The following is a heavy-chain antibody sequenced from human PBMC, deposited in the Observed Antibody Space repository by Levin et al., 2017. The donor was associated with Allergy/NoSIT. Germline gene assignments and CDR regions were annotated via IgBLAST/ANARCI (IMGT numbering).Heavy chain of an antibody. J-gene: IGHJ6*03. CDR3: ARGDYYFYYYMDV. V-gene: IGHV4-31*03. Sequence: SETLSLTCTVSGGSISSGASYWSWIRQPPGKGLEWIGYIYYTGSTYYNPSLRSRVDISVDTSKNQFSLNLSSVTAADTAMYYCARGDYYFYYYMDVWGKGSTVTVSS. CDR2: IYYTGST. CDR1: GGSISSGASY.